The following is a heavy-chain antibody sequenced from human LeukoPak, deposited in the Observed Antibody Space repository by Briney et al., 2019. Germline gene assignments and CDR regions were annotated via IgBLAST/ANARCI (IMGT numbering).Heavy chain of an antibody. D-gene: IGHD5-18*01. V-gene: IGHV1-3*01. CDR2: INAGNGNT. CDR1: GYTFTSYA. J-gene: IGHJ4*02. Sequence: ASVKVSCEASGYTFTSYAMHWVRQAPGQRLEWMGWINAGNGNTKYSQKFQGRVTITRDTSASTAYMELSSLRSEDTAVYYCARSRGYSYGWYFDYWGQGTLVTVFS. CDR3: ARSRGYSYGWYFDY.